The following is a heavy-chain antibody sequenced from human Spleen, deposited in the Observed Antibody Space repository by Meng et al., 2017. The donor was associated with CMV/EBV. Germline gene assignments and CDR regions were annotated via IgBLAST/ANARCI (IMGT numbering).Heavy chain of an antibody. D-gene: IGHD2-2*01. J-gene: IGHJ3*02. CDR1: GFTFSSYG. V-gene: IGHV3-30*02. CDR3: ARERLYQPLWGDALDI. CDR2: IRNDGSEK. Sequence: GESLKISCAASGFTFSSYGMHWVRQAPGKGLEWVAFIRNDGSEKHYADSVKGRFTISRDNAKTSVSLQMNSLRAEDTALYFCARERLYQPLWGDALDIWGQGTMVTVSS.